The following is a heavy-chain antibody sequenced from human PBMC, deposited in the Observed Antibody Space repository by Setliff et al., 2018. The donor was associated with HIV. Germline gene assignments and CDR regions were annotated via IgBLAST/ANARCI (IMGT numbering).Heavy chain of an antibody. J-gene: IGHJ4*02. V-gene: IGHV7-4-1*02. Sequence: ASVKVSCKASGYTFTSCGMNWVRQAPGQGLEWMGWVNTNTGNPTYAQGFTGRFVFSLDTSVSTTYLQISSLKAEDTAVYYCARGYCSGGTCYAGLFDYWGRGTLVTVSS. CDR3: ARGYCSGGTCYAGLFDY. D-gene: IGHD2-15*01. CDR2: VNTNTGNP. CDR1: GYTFTSCG.